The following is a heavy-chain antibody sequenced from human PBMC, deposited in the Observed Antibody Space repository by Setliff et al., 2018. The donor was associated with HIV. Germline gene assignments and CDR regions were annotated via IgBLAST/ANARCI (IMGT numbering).Heavy chain of an antibody. CDR3: AREPDY. V-gene: IGHV4-39*07. Sequence: PSETLSLTFTVSGDSFNGSHYLWGWIRQPPGKGLEWVGNVYYNWATYYNPSLKNRVTISVDTSKNQFSLRLTSVTAADTAVYYCAREPDYWGQGILVTVS. J-gene: IGHJ4*02. CDR1: GDSFNGSHYL. CDR2: VYYNWAT.